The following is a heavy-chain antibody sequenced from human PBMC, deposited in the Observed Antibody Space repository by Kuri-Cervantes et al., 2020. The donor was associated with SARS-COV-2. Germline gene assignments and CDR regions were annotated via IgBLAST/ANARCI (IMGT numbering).Heavy chain of an antibody. Sequence: GGSLRLSCAASGFTFSNYSMNWVRQAPGKGLEWVSYISSSSSTIYYADSVKGRFTISRDNAKNSLYLQMNSLRAEDTAVYYCARGMGRYSSSFDYWGQGTLVTVSS. V-gene: IGHV3-48*01. CDR3: ARGMGRYSSSFDY. D-gene: IGHD6-6*01. J-gene: IGHJ4*02. CDR1: GFTFSNYS. CDR2: ISSSSSTI.